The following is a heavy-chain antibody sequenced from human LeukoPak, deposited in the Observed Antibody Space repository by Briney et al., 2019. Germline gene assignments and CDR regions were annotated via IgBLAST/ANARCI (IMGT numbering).Heavy chain of an antibody. D-gene: IGHD3-22*01. V-gene: IGHV3-21*01. CDR3: ARVREDSSGYYDY. J-gene: IGHJ4*02. CDR1: GFTFSSYS. Sequence: GGSLRLSCAASGFTFSSYSMNWVRQAPGKGLEWVSSISSSSSYIYYADSVKGRFTISRDNAKNSLYLQMNSLRAEDTAVYYCARVREDSSGYYDYWGQGTLVIVSS. CDR2: ISSSSSYI.